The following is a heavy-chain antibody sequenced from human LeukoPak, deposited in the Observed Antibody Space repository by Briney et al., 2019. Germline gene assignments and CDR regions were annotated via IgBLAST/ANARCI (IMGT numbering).Heavy chain of an antibody. D-gene: IGHD2-21*01. J-gene: IGHJ6*03. V-gene: IGHV4-59*01. CDR2: IYYSGST. Sequence: SETLSLTCTVSGGSISSYYWSWIRQPPGRGLEWIGYIYYSGSTNYNPSLKSRVTISVDTSKNQFSLKLSSVTAADTAVYYCARESIPPGYYYYYMDVWGKGTTVIVSS. CDR3: ARESIPPGYYYYYMDV. CDR1: GGSISSYY.